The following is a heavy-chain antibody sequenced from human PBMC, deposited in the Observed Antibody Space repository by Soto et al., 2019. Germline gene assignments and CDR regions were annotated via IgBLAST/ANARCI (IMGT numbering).Heavy chain of an antibody. D-gene: IGHD2-2*01. CDR2: ISPYNGHT. CDR1: GHSFTSYG. CDR3: ARDLTIVPATHPRLENYGMDV. Sequence: QVQLVQSAGEVKKPGASVKVSCKASGHSFTSYGISWVRRAPGQGLEWMGWISPYNGHTQFVQRFQGRVTMTTDTSTKTAYMELRNLRSDDTAHYYCARDLTIVPATHPRLENYGMDVWGQGTTVIVSS. J-gene: IGHJ6*02. V-gene: IGHV1-18*01.